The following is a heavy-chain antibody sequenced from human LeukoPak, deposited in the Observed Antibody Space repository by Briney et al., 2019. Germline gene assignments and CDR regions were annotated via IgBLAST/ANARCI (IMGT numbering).Heavy chain of an antibody. Sequence: PSETLSLTCTVSGGSISGYYWSWIRQPPGKGPEWIGYIYYSGSTNYNPSLKSRVTISVDTSKNQFSLKLSSVTAADTAVYYCARFPEYRDWFDPWGQGTLVTVSS. CDR2: IYYSGST. D-gene: IGHD6-6*01. CDR3: ARFPEYRDWFDP. CDR1: GGSISGYY. J-gene: IGHJ5*02. V-gene: IGHV4-59*01.